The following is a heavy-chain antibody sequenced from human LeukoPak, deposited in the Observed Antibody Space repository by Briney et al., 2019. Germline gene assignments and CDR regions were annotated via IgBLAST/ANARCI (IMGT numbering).Heavy chain of an antibody. J-gene: IGHJ4*02. CDR3: ARPPYGSGSYTFDY. CDR2: IYHSGST. Sequence: SETLSLTFAVSGGSISSGGYSWSWIRQPPGKGLEWIGDIYHSGSTYYNPSLKSRVTISVHRSKNQFSLQLSSVTAADTAVYSCARPPYGSGSYTFDYWGQGTLVTVSS. V-gene: IGHV4-30-2*01. D-gene: IGHD3-10*01. CDR1: GGSISSGGYS.